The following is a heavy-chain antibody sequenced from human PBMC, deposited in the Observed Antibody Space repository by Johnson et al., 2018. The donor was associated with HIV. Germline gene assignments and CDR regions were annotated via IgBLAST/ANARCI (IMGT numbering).Heavy chain of an antibody. D-gene: IGHD1-26*01. CDR3: ARESSLGGDAFDI. CDR1: GFTFSSYG. J-gene: IGHJ3*02. V-gene: IGHV3-30*02. CDR2: IRYDGSNK. Sequence: QVQLVESGGGVVQPGGSLRLSCAASGFTFSSYGMHWVRQAPGTGLEWVAFIRYDGSNKYYADSVKGRFTISRDKAKNSLYLKMNSLRAEDTALYYCARESSLGGDAFDIWGQGTMVTVSS.